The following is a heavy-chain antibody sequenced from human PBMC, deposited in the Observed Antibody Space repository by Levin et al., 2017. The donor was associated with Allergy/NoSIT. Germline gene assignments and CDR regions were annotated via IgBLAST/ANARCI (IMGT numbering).Heavy chain of an antibody. J-gene: IGHJ5*02. Sequence: HPGGSLRLSCVVSGFSFSSSWMSWVRQAPGKGLEWVANNKEDGSAKYYVDSVKGRFTVSRDNAENSLYLQMDDLRAEDTALYYCARDVTMGGEAWGQGTLVTVSS. CDR3: ARDVTMGGEA. D-gene: IGHD3-10*01. V-gene: IGHV3-7*03. CDR2: NKEDGSAK. CDR1: GFSFSSSW.